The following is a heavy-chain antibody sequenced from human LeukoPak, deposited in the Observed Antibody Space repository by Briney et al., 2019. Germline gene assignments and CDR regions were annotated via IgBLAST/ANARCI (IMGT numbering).Heavy chain of an antibody. D-gene: IGHD3-22*01. Sequence: ASVKVSCKASGYTFTGYYMHWVRQAPGQGLEWMGWINPNSGGTNYAQKFQGRVTMTTDTSISTAYMELSSLRSDDTAVYYCYYRVSSGYLTWGQGTLVAVSS. CDR1: GYTFTGYY. J-gene: IGHJ4*02. CDR2: INPNSGGT. V-gene: IGHV1-2*02. CDR3: YYRVSSGYLT.